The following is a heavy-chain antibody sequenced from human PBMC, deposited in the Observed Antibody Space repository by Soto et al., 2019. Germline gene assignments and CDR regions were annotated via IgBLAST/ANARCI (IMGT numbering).Heavy chain of an antibody. Sequence: QVQLVQSGAEVKEPGASVKVSCKASGYTFTSFYIHWVRQAHGQGLEWMGKVNSGSGDTNYAQNFQGRVTMTRDTSTSTAYMELSSLRSEDTAVYYCARTLAYSGSSYWGQGTLVTVSS. CDR2: VNSGSGDT. CDR1: GYTFTSFY. D-gene: IGHD3-10*01. V-gene: IGHV1-46*01. CDR3: ARTLAYSGSSY. J-gene: IGHJ4*02.